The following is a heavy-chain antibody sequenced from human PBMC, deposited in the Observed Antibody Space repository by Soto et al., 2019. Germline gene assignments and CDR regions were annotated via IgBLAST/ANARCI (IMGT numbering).Heavy chain of an antibody. CDR1: GFTFSSYG. J-gene: IGHJ4*02. Sequence: PGGSLRLSCAASGFTFSSYGMHWVRQAPGKGLEWVAVISYDGSNKYYADSVKGRFTISRDNSKNTLYLQMNSLRAEDTAVYYCAKDHNFGVAGSPFDYWGQGTLVTVSS. CDR3: AKDHNFGVAGSPFDY. D-gene: IGHD6-19*01. V-gene: IGHV3-30*18. CDR2: ISYDGSNK.